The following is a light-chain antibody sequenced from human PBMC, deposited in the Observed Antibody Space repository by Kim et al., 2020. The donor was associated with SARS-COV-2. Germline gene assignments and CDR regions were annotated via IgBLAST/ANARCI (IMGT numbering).Light chain of an antibody. CDR2: KAS. CDR1: HSIITW. Sequence: TSVGDRFTISCRASHSIITWLAWYQPKPRKAPKLLISKASTLHSGVPSRFSGSGYETEFTLTISSLQPDDSATYYCQQYHSYSWTFGQGTKVEIK. CDR3: QQYHSYSWT. V-gene: IGKV1-5*03. J-gene: IGKJ1*01.